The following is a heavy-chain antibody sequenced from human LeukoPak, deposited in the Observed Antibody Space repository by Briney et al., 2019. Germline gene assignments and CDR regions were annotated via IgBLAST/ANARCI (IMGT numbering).Heavy chain of an antibody. V-gene: IGHV3-23*01. D-gene: IGHD3-10*01. Sequence: GGSLRLSCAASGFTFSSYAMSWVRQAPGKGLEWVSAISGSGGSTYYADSVKGRFTISRDNSKNTLYLQMNSLRAEDTAVYYCAKTPTGSSAAYTYFDYWGRGTLVTVSS. CDR2: ISGSGGST. CDR3: AKTPTGSSAAYTYFDY. J-gene: IGHJ4*02. CDR1: GFTFSSYA.